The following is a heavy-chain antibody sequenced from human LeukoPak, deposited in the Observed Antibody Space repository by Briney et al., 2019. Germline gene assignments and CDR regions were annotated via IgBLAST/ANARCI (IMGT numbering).Heavy chain of an antibody. Sequence: GGSLRLSCAASGFTFSSYAMSWVRQAPGKGLEWVSAISGSGGSTYYADSVKGRFTISRDNSKNTLYLQMNSLRAEDTAVYYCAKYCSSTSGRLYYFDYWGQGTLVTVSS. CDR3: AKYCSSTSGRLYYFDY. J-gene: IGHJ4*02. V-gene: IGHV3-23*01. CDR1: GFTFSSYA. D-gene: IGHD2-2*01. CDR2: ISGSGGST.